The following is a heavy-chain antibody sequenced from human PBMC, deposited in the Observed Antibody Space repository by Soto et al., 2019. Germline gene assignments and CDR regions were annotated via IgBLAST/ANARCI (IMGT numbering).Heavy chain of an antibody. CDR2: MNPSNGNA. V-gene: IGHV1-8*01. CDR3: ARRKEPSVPNCFDA. CDR1: GYTFITYD. Sequence: ASVKVSCTASGYTFITYDIHWVRQATGQGLEWMGWMNPSNGNAGYAQKFQGRVTMTRNISISTAYMGLSSLRSEDTAVYFCARRKEPSVPNCFDAWGHGTLVTVS. J-gene: IGHJ5*01. D-gene: IGHD6-6*01.